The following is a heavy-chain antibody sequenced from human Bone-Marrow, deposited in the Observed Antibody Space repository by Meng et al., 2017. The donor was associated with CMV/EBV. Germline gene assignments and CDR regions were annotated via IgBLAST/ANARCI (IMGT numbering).Heavy chain of an antibody. CDR1: GGSFSGYY. Sequence: SETLSLTCAVYGGSFSGYYGSWIRQPPGKGLEWIGEINHSGSTNHNTSLKSRVTIPVDTSKNQSTLKLAAVTAADTAVYYCARDGLGGAPDYWGQGTLVTVSS. CDR3: ARDGLGGAPDY. D-gene: IGHD3-16*01. CDR2: INHSGST. J-gene: IGHJ4*02. V-gene: IGHV4-34*01.